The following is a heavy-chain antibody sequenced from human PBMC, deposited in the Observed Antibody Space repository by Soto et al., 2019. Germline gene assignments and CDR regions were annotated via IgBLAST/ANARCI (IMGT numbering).Heavy chain of an antibody. D-gene: IGHD3-22*01. CDR2: LYPGDSDT. CDR3: ARLSPVYYYDSSGSHNLPNL. J-gene: IGHJ5*02. V-gene: IGHV5-51*01. CDR1: GYSFTTYC. Sequence: GQSLTIPCKGSGYSFTTYCIGWVRHMPGKGLEWMAILYPGDSDTRFSPSFQGQVTISAYKSIRIAYLQWSSLPASDTAMHYCARLSPVYYYDSSGSHNLPNLWVQGTLVTVTS.